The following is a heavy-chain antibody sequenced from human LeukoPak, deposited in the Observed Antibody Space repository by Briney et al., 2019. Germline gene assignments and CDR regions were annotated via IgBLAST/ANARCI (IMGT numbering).Heavy chain of an antibody. J-gene: IGHJ4*02. Sequence: GGSLRLSCAASGFTFSSYSMNWVRQAPGKGLEWVSYISSSSSTIYYADSVKGRFTISRDNAKNSLYLQMNSLRAEDTAVYYCAKDAPGTTGTLDYWGQGTLVTVSS. CDR2: ISSSSSTI. CDR3: AKDAPGTTGTLDY. V-gene: IGHV3-48*01. CDR1: GFTFSSYS. D-gene: IGHD1-1*01.